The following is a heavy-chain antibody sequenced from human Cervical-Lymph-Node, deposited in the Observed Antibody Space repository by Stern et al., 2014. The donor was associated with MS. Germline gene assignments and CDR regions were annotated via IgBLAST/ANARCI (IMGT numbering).Heavy chain of an antibody. D-gene: IGHD1-26*01. J-gene: IGHJ4*02. CDR2: IDWDDDE. Sequence: QVTLKESGPALVKPTQTLTMTCTFSGFSLNSPRMRVNWLRQPPGKGLEWLARIDWDDDEFYSTSLRPRLAVSKDTSKNQVVLTMTNMDPVDTATYFCARMTPKSGATNFDYWGPGMLVTVSS. CDR1: GFSLNSPRMR. V-gene: IGHV2-70*04. CDR3: ARMTPKSGATNFDY.